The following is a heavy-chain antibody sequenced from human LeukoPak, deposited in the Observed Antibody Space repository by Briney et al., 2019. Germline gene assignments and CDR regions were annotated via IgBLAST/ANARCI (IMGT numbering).Heavy chain of an antibody. CDR3: ARDLTERVAAAGTFDY. V-gene: IGHV1-24*01. CDR1: GYTLTELS. D-gene: IGHD6-13*01. Sequence: ASVKVSCKVSGYTLTELSMHWVRQAPGKGLEWMGGFDPEDGETIYAQKFQGRVTMTRDTSISTAYMELSRLRSDDTAVYYCARDLTERVAAAGTFDYWGQGTLVTVSS. J-gene: IGHJ4*02. CDR2: FDPEDGET.